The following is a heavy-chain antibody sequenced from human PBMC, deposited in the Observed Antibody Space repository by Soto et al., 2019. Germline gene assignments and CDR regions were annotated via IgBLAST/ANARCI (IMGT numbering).Heavy chain of an antibody. CDR2: VNHSGEA. J-gene: IGHJ4*02. D-gene: IGHD3-22*01. CDR3: ARALKHYYYDSSPYYYFYY. V-gene: IGHV4-34*01. CDR1: GGSFRNYY. Sequence: SETLSLTCGVYGGSFRNYYWIWVRQPPGKGLEWIGEVNHSGEATYSPSLQSRITVSLDTSNNQFSLKMTSVTAADTAVYFCARALKHYYYDSSPYYYFYYWGEGTLVTVSS.